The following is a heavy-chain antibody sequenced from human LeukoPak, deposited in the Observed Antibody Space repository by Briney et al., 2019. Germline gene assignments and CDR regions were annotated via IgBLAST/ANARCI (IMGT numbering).Heavy chain of an antibody. Sequence: PGGFLILSCAASGFTVSSNYMSWVRQAPGKGLEWVSVIYSGGSTYYADSVKGRFTISRDNSKNTLYLQMSSLRAEDTAVYYCAREPLIYGPFDCWGQGTLVTVSS. D-gene: IGHD4-17*01. J-gene: IGHJ4*02. CDR3: AREPLIYGPFDC. V-gene: IGHV3-53*01. CDR1: GFTVSSNY. CDR2: IYSGGST.